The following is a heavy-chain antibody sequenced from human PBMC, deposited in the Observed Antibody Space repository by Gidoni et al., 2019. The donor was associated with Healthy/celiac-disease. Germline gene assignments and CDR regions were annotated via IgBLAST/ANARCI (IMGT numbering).Heavy chain of an antibody. CDR2: IRWNSGSI. Sequence: EVQLVESGGGLVRPGRSLRLSCAASGVTWDDHAMHWVRQAPGKGLEWVSGIRWNSGSIGYADSLKGRFTISRDNAKHSLYLQMNSLRAEDTAWYYCAKARWGRSPAPFDYWGQGTLVTVSS. CDR3: AKARWGRSPAPFDY. V-gene: IGHV3-9*01. CDR1: GVTWDDHA. D-gene: IGHD2-2*01. J-gene: IGHJ4*02.